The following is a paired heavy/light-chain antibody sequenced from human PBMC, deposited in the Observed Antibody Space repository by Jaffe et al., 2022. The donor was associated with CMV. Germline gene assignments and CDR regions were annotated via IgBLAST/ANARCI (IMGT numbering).Light chain of an antibody. CDR2: KAS. Sequence: DIQMTQSPSTLSASVGDRVTITCRASQSISSWLAWYQQKPGKAPKLLIYKASSLESGVPSRFSGSGSGTEFTLTISSLQPDDFATYYCQQYNRPTFGQGTKVEIK. J-gene: IGKJ1*01. V-gene: IGKV1-5*03. CDR1: QSISSW. CDR3: QQYNRPT.
Heavy chain of an antibody. J-gene: IGHJ4*02. CDR2: ISGSGGST. Sequence: EVQLLESGGGLVQPGGSLRLSCAASGFTFSSYAMSWVRQAPGKGLEWVSAISGSGGSTYYADSVKGRFTISRDNSKNTLYLQMNSLRAEDTAVYYCAKSHLVRLGELSLKNYFDYWGQGTLVTVSS. CDR1: GFTFSSYA. V-gene: IGHV3-23*01. CDR3: AKSHLVRLGELSLKNYFDY. D-gene: IGHD3-16*02.